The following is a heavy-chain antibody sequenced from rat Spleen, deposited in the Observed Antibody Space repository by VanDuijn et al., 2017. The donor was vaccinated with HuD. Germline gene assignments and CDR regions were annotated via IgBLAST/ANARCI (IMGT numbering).Heavy chain of an antibody. D-gene: IGHD1-7*01. J-gene: IGHJ3*01. Sequence: EVQLVESDGGLVQPGRSLKLSCAASGFTFSDYNMAWVRQAPKKGLEWVATISYDGNNTYYRDSVKGRFTISRDNAKSTLYLQMDSLRSEDTATYYCARPSYGYPFAYWGQGTLVTVSS. V-gene: IGHV5-7*01. CDR2: ISYDGNNT. CDR3: ARPSYGYPFAY. CDR1: GFTFSDYN.